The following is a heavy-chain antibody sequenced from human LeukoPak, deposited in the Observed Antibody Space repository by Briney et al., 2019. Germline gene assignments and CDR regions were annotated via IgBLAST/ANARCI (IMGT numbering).Heavy chain of an antibody. D-gene: IGHD2-8*01. CDR1: GFTFSTYD. V-gene: IGHV3-13*01. J-gene: IGHJ5*02. CDR3: VRGCMFCRWKTYFDP. Sequence: PGGSLRLPCAASGFTFSTYDMHWVRQATGKGLEWVSAIGTAGDSFYPDSVKGRFTMSRENARNSVYLQMNSLRAEDTAVYYCVRGCMFCRWKTYFDPWGQGTLVTVSS. CDR2: IGTAGDS.